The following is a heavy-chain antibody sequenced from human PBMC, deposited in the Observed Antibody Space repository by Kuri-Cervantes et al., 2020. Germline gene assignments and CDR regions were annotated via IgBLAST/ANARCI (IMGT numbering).Heavy chain of an antibody. V-gene: IGHV3-11*01. Sequence: GGSLRLSCAASGFTFSDYYMSWIRQAPGKGLEWVSYISSSGSTIYYADSVKGRFTISRDNSKNTLYLQMNSLRAEDTAVYYCEMYSSGWFLGFDYWGQGTLVTVSS. J-gene: IGHJ4*02. CDR2: ISSSGSTI. CDR3: EMYSSGWFLGFDY. D-gene: IGHD6-19*01. CDR1: GFTFSDYY.